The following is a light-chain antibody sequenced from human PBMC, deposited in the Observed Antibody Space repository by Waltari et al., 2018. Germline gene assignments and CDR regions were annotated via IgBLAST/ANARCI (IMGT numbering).Light chain of an antibody. CDR1: TPNTGAGYA. CDR2: GNS. V-gene: IGLV1-40*01. CDR3: QSYDNSLSGSV. J-gene: IGLJ2*01. Sequence: QSGLTQPPSVSGAPGQRVTLPRTGSTPNTGAGYALHWYQLLPGTAPKVLIYGNSNRPSGVPDRFSGSKSGTSASLAITGLQAEDEADYYCQSYDNSLSGSVFGGGTKLTVL.